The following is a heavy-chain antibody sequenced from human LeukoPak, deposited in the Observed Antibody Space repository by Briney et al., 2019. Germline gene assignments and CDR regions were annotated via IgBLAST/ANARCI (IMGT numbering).Heavy chain of an antibody. J-gene: IGHJ4*02. CDR2: INPNSGGT. CDR3: ARTLRLYSGYDYRYYFDY. CDR1: GYTFTGYY. D-gene: IGHD5-12*01. V-gene: IGHV1-2*02. Sequence: ASVKVSCKASGYTFTGYYMHWVRQAPGQGLEWMGWINPNSGGTNYAQKFQGRVTMTRDTSISTAYMELSRPRSDDTAVYYCARTLRLYSGYDYRYYFDYWGQGTLVTVSS.